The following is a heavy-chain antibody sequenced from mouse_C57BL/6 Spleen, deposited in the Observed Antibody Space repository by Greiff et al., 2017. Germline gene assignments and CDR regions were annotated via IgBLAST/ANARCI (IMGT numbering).Heavy chain of an antibody. Sequence: QVQLQQSGAELVRPGTSVKVSCKASGYAFTNYLIEWVKQRPGQGLEWIGVINPGSGGTNYNEKFKGKATLTADKSSSTAYMQLSSLTSGDSAVYFCAREGVTTVVADWYFDVWGTGTTVTVSS. CDR2: INPGSGGT. CDR3: AREGVTTVVADWYFDV. CDR1: GYAFTNYL. V-gene: IGHV1-54*01. D-gene: IGHD1-1*01. J-gene: IGHJ1*03.